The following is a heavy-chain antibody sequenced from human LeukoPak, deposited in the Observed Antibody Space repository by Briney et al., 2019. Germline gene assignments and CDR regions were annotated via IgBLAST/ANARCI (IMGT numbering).Heavy chain of an antibody. CDR1: GFTFSSYA. J-gene: IGHJ4*02. D-gene: IGHD3-3*01. CDR3: AKDAPYYDFWSGYSFDY. CDR2: ISGSGGST. Sequence: GGSLRLSCAASGFTFSSYAMSWVRQAPGKGLEWVSAISGSGGSTYYADSVKGRFTISRDNSKNTLYLQMNSLRAEDTAVYYCAKDAPYYDFWSGYSFDYWGQETLVTVSS. V-gene: IGHV3-23*01.